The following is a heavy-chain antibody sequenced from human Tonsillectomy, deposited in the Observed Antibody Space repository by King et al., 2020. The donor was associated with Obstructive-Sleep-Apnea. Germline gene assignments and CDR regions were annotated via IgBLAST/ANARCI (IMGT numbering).Heavy chain of an antibody. CDR3: ARDQNYYDSSAYYDAFDL. Sequence: VQLVESGGGLVQPGGSLRLYCAASGFTFNSYWMSWVRQAPGKGLEWVANIKRDGSEKNCVDSVKGRFTISRDNAKNSLYLQMNSLRAEDTAVYYCARDQNYYDSSAYYDAFDLWGQGTMVTVSS. CDR2: IKRDGSEK. CDR1: GFTFNSYW. V-gene: IGHV3-7*01. J-gene: IGHJ3*01. D-gene: IGHD3-22*01.